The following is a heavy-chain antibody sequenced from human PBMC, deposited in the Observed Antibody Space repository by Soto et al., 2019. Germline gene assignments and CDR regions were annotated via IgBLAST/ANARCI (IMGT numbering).Heavy chain of an antibody. D-gene: IGHD4-17*01. CDR1: GFTFSNAW. V-gene: IGHV3-15*07. CDR2: IKSKTDGETT. CDR3: TVRGTTVTTGYYGMDV. J-gene: IGHJ6*02. Sequence: GGSLRLSCVVSGFTFSNAWMNWVRQAPGKGLEWVGRIKSKTDGETTDYAAPVKGRFTISRDDSKNTLYLQMNSLKTEDTAVYYCTVRGTTVTTGYYGMDVWGQGTTVTVSS.